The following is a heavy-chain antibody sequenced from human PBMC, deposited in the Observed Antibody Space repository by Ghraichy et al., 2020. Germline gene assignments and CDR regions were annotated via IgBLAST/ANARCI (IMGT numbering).Heavy chain of an antibody. D-gene: IGHD6-13*01. CDR1: GYTLTELS. CDR2: FDPEDGET. Sequence: ASVKVSCKVSGYTLTELSMHWVRQAPGKGLEWMGGFDPEDGETIYAQKFKGRVTMTEDTSTDTAYMELSSLRSEDTAVYYCATGPPGTVSSSWYYFDYWGQGTLVTVSS. J-gene: IGHJ4*02. V-gene: IGHV1-24*01. CDR3: ATGPPGTVSSSWYYFDY.